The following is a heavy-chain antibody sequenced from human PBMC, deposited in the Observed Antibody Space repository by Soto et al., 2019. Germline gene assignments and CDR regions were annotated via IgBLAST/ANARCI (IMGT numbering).Heavy chain of an antibody. V-gene: IGHV4-34*01. Sequence: SEPLSLTCAVYGGSLSVYYWSWIRHPPGKGLEWIVEINHSGSTNYNPSLKSRVTISVDTSKNQFSLKLSSVTAADTAVYYCAGASMIRGVIITFAWFDPWGQGTLVTVSS. CDR1: GGSLSVYY. CDR3: AGASMIRGVIITFAWFDP. J-gene: IGHJ5*02. D-gene: IGHD3-10*01. CDR2: INHSGST.